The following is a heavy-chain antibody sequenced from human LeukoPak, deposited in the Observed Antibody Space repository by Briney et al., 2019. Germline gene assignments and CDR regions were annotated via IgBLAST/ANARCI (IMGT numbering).Heavy chain of an antibody. CDR3: ARVDPIGSWFDP. Sequence: GGSLRLSCAASGFTVSSNYMSWVRQAPGKGLGWVSVIYSGGSTYYADSVKGRFTISRDNSKNTLYLQMNSLRAEDTAVYYCARVDPIGSWFDPWGQGTLVTVSS. J-gene: IGHJ5*02. CDR2: IYSGGST. D-gene: IGHD1-26*01. V-gene: IGHV3-53*01. CDR1: GFTVSSNY.